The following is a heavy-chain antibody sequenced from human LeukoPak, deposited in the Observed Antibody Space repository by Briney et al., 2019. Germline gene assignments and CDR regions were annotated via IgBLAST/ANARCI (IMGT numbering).Heavy chain of an antibody. CDR3: ARIAWDAFDI. Sequence: PGGSLRLSCAASGFIVSSNYMSWVRQAPGKGLEWVSVIYSGGATYYADSVKGRFTISRDNSKNMLYLQMNSLRAEDTAVYYCARIAWDAFDIWGQGTMVTVSS. V-gene: IGHV3-53*01. CDR1: GFIVSSNY. CDR2: IYSGGAT. J-gene: IGHJ3*02. D-gene: IGHD2-15*01.